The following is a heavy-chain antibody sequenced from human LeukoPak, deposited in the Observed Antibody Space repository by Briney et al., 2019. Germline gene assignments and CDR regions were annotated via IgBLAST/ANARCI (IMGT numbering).Heavy chain of an antibody. J-gene: IGHJ3*02. CDR1: GFTVSSNY. V-gene: IGHV3-53*01. CDR3: ASQKEYYYDSSGYYHDAFDI. Sequence: GGSLRLSCAASGFTVSSNYMSWVRQAPGKGLEWVSVIYSGGSTYYADSVKGRFTISRDNSKNKLYLQMNSLRAEDTAVYYCASQKEYYYDSSGYYHDAFDIWGQGTMVTVSS. CDR2: IYSGGST. D-gene: IGHD3-22*01.